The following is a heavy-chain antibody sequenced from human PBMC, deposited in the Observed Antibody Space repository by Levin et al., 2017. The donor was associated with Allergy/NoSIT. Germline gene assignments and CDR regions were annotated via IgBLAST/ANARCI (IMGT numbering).Heavy chain of an antibody. V-gene: IGHV4-34*01. CDR3: ARGWSMTTVTDDAFDI. CDR2: INHSGST. D-gene: IGHD4-17*01. Sequence: SETLSLTCAVYGGSFSGYYWSWIRQPPGKGLEWIGEINHSGSTNYNPSLKSRVTISVDTSKNQFSLKLSSVTAADTAVYYCARGWSMTTVTDDAFDIWGQGTMVTVSS. J-gene: IGHJ3*02. CDR1: GGSFSGYY.